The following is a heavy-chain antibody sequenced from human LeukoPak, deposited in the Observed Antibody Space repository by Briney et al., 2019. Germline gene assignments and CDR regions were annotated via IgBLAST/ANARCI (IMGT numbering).Heavy chain of an antibody. J-gene: IGHJ4*02. CDR1: GFTFSSYA. CDR2: ISGSGGST. CDR3: AKRSVVVPAAMGPAFDY. D-gene: IGHD2-2*01. V-gene: IGHV3-23*01. Sequence: GGSLRLSCAASGFTFSSYAMSWVRQAPGKGLEWVSAISGSGGSTYYADSVEGRFTISRDNSKNTLYLQMNSLRAEDTAVYYCAKRSVVVPAAMGPAFDYWGQGTLVTVSS.